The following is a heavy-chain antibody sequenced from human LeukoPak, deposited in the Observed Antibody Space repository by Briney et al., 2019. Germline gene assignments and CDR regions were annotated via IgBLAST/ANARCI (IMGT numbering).Heavy chain of an antibody. D-gene: IGHD1-1*01. J-gene: IGHJ4*02. CDR2: INPSGGST. V-gene: IGHV1-46*01. Sequence: DSVKVSCKASGYSFSSYYMHWVRQAPGQRLEWMGIINPSGGSTTYAQKFRDRVTMTRDTSTTTVYMELSSLKSEDTAVYYCARWTGTTGLDYWGQGTLVTVSS. CDR1: GYSFSSYY. CDR3: ARWTGTTGLDY.